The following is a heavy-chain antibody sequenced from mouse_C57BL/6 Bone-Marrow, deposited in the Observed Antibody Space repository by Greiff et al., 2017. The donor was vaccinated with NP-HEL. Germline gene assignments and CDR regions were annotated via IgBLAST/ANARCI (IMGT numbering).Heavy chain of an antibody. CDR3: ARSSITGTYDY. CDR1: GYTFTSYG. D-gene: IGHD4-1*01. Sequence: VKLMESGAELARPGASVKLSCKASGYTFTSYGISWVKQRTGQGLEWIGEIYPRSGNTYYNEKFKGKATLTADKSSSTAYMELRSLTSEDSAVYFCARSSITGTYDYWGQGTTLTVSS. J-gene: IGHJ2*01. V-gene: IGHV1-81*01. CDR2: IYPRSGNT.